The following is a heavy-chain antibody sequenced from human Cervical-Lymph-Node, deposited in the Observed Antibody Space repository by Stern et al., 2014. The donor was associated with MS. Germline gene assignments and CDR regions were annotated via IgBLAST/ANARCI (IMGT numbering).Heavy chain of an antibody. CDR3: ARDGAARPDERVGYYYYYYGMDV. Sequence: QVQLVQSGGEVKKPGASVKVSCKASGYTFTSYGISWVRQAPGQGLEWMGWISAYNGNTNYAQKLQGRVTMTTDTSTSTAYMELRSLRSDDTAVYYCARDGAARPDERVGYYYYYYGMDVWGQGTTVTVSS. CDR1: GYTFTSYG. J-gene: IGHJ6*02. V-gene: IGHV1-18*01. CDR2: ISAYNGNT. D-gene: IGHD6-6*01.